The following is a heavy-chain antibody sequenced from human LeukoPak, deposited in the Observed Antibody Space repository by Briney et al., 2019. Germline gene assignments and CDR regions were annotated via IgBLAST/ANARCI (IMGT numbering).Heavy chain of an antibody. CDR3: AKDPDSSGYYSNWFDS. CDR1: GFIFSSYA. J-gene: IGHJ5*01. Sequence: GGSLRLSCAASGFIFSSYAMSWVRQAPGKGLEWVSAISGSGSSTYYADSVKGQFTISRDISKNTLYLQMNSLRAEDTAVYYCAKDPDSSGYYSNWFDSWGQGTLVTVSS. V-gene: IGHV3-23*01. CDR2: ISGSGSST. D-gene: IGHD3-22*01.